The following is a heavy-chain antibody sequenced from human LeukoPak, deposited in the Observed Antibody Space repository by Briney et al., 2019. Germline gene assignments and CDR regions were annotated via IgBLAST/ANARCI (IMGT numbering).Heavy chain of an antibody. J-gene: IGHJ4*02. CDR1: KFTFSSYA. Sequence: PGGSLRLSCTASKFTFSSYAMSWVRQAPGKGLEWVSAISGSGGSTYYADSVKGRFTISRDNSKNTLYLQMNSLRAEDTAVYYCAKAKFSMVRGVKFFDYWGQGTLVTVSS. V-gene: IGHV3-23*01. D-gene: IGHD3-10*01. CDR3: AKAKFSMVRGVKFFDY. CDR2: ISGSGGST.